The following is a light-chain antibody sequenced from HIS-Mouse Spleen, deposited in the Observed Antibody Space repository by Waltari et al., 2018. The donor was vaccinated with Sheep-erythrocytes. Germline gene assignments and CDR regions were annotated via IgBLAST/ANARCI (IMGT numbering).Light chain of an antibody. V-gene: IGLV2-8*01. CDR3: SSYAGSNNWV. CDR2: EVS. J-gene: IGLJ3*02. CDR1: SSYVGGSNY. Sequence: QSALTQPPSASGSPGQSVTISCTGTSSYVGGSNYLPGYQQHPGKAPKLMIYEVSKRPSGVPDRFSGSKSGNTASLTVSGLQAEDEADYYCSSYAGSNNWVFGGGTKLTVL.